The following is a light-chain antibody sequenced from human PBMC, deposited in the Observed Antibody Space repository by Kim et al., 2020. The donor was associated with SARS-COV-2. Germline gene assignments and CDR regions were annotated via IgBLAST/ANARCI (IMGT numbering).Light chain of an antibody. CDR3: ASWDDSLNGWV. CDR2: GNN. Sequence: RVTISVCGSTSNTGSNNVNWYQHPPGTAPKPLNYGNNPRPSGVPDRFSGTKSGTSASLAISGLQAEDETDYYCASWDDSLNGWVFGGGTQLTVL. CDR1: TSNTGSNN. V-gene: IGLV1-44*01. J-gene: IGLJ3*02.